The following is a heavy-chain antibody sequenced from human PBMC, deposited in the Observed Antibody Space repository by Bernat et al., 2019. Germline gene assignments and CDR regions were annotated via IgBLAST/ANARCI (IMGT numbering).Heavy chain of an antibody. CDR2: IWYDGSNK. J-gene: IGHJ4*02. CDR3: ARVGSGWSVDY. CDR1: GFSFSGYG. Sequence: QVQLVESGGGVVQPGTSLRLSCAASGFSFSGYGMHWVRQAPCKGLEWVTVIWYDGSNKYYADSVKGRFTISRDNSKNTLFLQMNSLRAEDTAVYYCARVGSGWSVDYWGQGTLVTVSS. D-gene: IGHD6-19*01. V-gene: IGHV3-33*01.